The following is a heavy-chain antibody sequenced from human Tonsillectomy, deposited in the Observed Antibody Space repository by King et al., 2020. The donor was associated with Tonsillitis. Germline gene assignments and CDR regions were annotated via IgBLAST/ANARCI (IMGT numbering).Heavy chain of an antibody. CDR1: GGSISSSSYY. CDR2: IYYSGST. CDR3: ARAAFTVVTPRAAFDI. Sequence: QVQLQESGPGLVKPSETLSLTCTVSGGSISSSSYYWGWIRQPPGKGLEWIGSIYYSGSTYYNQSLKSRVTISVDTSKNQFSLKLSSVTAADTAVYYCARAAFTVVTPRAAFDIWGQGTMVTVSS. D-gene: IGHD4-23*01. V-gene: IGHV4-39*01. J-gene: IGHJ3*02.